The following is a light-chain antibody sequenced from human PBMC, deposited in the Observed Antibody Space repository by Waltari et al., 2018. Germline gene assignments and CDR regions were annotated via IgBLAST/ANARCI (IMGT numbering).Light chain of an antibody. J-gene: IGKJ4*01. CDR1: QSLVHSDGNTY. CDR3: MQATHWPALT. V-gene: IGKV2-30*02. CDR2: NVS. Sequence: DVVMPQSPLSLPVTLGQPASISCSSRQSLVHSDGNTYLNWFHQRPGQSPRRLIYNVSNRDSWVPDRFSGSGSGTDFTLKISRVEAEDVVVYYCMQATHWPALTFGGGTKVEIK.